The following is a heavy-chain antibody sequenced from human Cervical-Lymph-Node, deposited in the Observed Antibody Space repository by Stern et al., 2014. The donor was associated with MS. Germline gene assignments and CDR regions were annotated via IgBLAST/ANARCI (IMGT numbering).Heavy chain of an antibody. CDR3: AKGGSGSYLD. J-gene: IGHJ4*02. CDR1: GFVFSRYA. Sequence: QLLQSGGGVVQPGRSLRPSCAGSGFVFSRYAIACVRKAPGKGLEWVALISHDGRDKYYTDSVKGRFTVSRDNSNNTVDLEMNSLRLEDTAVYYCAKGGSGSYLDWGQGSLVTVSS. D-gene: IGHD1-26*01. V-gene: IGHV3-30*04. CDR2: ISHDGRDK.